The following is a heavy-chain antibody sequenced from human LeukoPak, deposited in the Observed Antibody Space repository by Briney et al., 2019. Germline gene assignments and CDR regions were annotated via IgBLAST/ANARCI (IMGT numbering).Heavy chain of an antibody. CDR3: ARGRDVVVVPAAHFDY. CDR2: TYYNSQWYT. Sequence: SQTLSLTCVISGDSVSRNNIAWNWIRQSPSRGLEWLGRTYYNSQWYTDYAVSVRSRITINPDTSKNQFSLQLNSVTPEYTAVYYCARGRDVVVVPAAHFDYWGQGILVTVSS. J-gene: IGHJ4*02. D-gene: IGHD2-2*01. CDR1: GDSVSRNNIA. V-gene: IGHV6-1*01.